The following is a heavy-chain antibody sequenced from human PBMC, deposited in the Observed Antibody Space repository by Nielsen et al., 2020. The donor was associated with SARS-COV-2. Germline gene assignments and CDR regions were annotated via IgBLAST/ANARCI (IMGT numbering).Heavy chain of an antibody. J-gene: IGHJ4*02. D-gene: IGHD7-27*01. V-gene: IGHV3-11*06. CDR2: ISSSSSYT. CDR1: GFTFSDYH. CDR3: ARGSMGTHPPDR. Sequence: GESLKISCAASGFTFSDYHMSWIRQAPGKGLEWVSYISSSSSYTNYADSVKGRFTISRDNAKNSLYLQMNSLRAEDTAVYYCARGSMGTHPPDRWGQGTLVTVSS.